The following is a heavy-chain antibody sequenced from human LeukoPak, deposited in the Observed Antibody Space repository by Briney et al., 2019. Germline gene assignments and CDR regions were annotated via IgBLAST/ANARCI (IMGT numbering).Heavy chain of an antibody. V-gene: IGHV3-21*01. D-gene: IGHD1-26*01. CDR1: GFTFSSYS. J-gene: IGHJ4*02. CDR3: ARVPGVRGSYTRYYFDY. Sequence: GGSLRLSCAASGFTFSSYSMNWVRQAPGKGLEWVSSISSSSSYIYYADSVKGRFTISRDNAKNSLYLQMNSLRAEDTAVYYCARVPGVRGSYTRYYFDYWGQGTLVTVSS. CDR2: ISSSSSYI.